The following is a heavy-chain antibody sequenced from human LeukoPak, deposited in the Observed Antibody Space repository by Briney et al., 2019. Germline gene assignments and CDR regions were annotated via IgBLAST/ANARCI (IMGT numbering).Heavy chain of an antibody. J-gene: IGHJ4*02. D-gene: IGHD4-17*01. Sequence: GGSLRLSCAASGFTVSSNYMSWVRQAPGKGLEWVSVIYSGGSTYYADSVEGRFTISRDNSKNTLYLQMNSLRAEDTAVYYCARIYGDYVKGYWGQGTLVTVSS. CDR2: IYSGGST. V-gene: IGHV3-66*01. CDR3: ARIYGDYVKGY. CDR1: GFTVSSNY.